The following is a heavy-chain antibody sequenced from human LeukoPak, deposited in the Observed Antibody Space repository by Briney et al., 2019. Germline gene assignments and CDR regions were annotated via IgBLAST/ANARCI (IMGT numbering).Heavy chain of an antibody. Sequence: SETLSLTCTVTGGSISTYYWSWIRQPPGKGLEWIGYSDYSGSANYNPSLKSRVTISVDTSKNQFSLNLSSVTAADTAVYYCAQNWGSYAFDIWGRGTMVTVSS. D-gene: IGHD7-27*01. CDR3: AQNWGSYAFDI. CDR1: GGSISTYY. CDR2: SDYSGSA. V-gene: IGHV4-59*01. J-gene: IGHJ3*02.